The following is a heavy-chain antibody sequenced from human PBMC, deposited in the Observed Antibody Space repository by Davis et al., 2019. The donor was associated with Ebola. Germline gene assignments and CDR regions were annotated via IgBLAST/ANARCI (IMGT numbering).Heavy chain of an antibody. D-gene: IGHD6-6*01. J-gene: IGHJ6*02. CDR2: INHSGST. Sequence: MPSETLSLTCAVYGGSFSGYYWSWIRQLPGKGLEWIGEINHSGSTNYNPSLKSRVTISLDTSKHQFSLKLTSVTAADTAVYYCARADIAARFFYGMDVWGQGTTVTVSS. CDR1: GGSFSGYY. V-gene: IGHV4-34*01. CDR3: ARADIAARFFYGMDV.